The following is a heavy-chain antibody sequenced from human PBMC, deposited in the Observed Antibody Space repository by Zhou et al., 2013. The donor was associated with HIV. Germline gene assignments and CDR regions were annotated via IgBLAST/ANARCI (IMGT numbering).Heavy chain of an antibody. J-gene: IGHJ6*02. CDR3: AREKMLLWFGETLLNYYYYGMDV. CDR1: GYTFTTSD. V-gene: IGHV1-8*01. D-gene: IGHD3-10*01. CDR2: INPNSGKG. Sequence: QVQLVQSGAEVKKPGASVKVSCKASGYTFTTSDIHWVRQASGQGLEWMGWINPNSGKGYYAQRFQGRVTMSRNISTTYMELRSLRSDDTAVYYCAREKMLLWFGETLLNYYYYGMDVWGQGTTVTVSS.